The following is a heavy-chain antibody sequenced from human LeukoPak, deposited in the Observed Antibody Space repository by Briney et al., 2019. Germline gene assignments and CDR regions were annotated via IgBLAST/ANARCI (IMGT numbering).Heavy chain of an antibody. V-gene: IGHV4-59*12. D-gene: IGHD3-10*01. CDR1: GGSISSYY. Sequence: SETLSLTCTVSGGSISSYYWSWIRQPPGKGLEWIGYIYYSGSTNYNPSLKSRVTVSVDTSKNQFSLKLSSVTAADTAVYYCARGSNYYDSGKGWFDPWGQGTLVTVSS. J-gene: IGHJ5*02. CDR3: ARGSNYYDSGKGWFDP. CDR2: IYYSGST.